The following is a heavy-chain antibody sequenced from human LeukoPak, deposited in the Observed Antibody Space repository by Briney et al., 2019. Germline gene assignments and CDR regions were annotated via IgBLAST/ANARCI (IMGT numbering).Heavy chain of an antibody. D-gene: IGHD3-16*01. CDR1: GGTFSTYA. J-gene: IGHJ6*03. CDR2: ISAYNGNT. V-gene: IGHV1-18*01. Sequence: ASVKVSCKASGGTFSTYAISWVRQAPGQGLEWMGWISAYNGNTNYAQKLQGRVTMTTDTSTSTAYMELRSLRSDDTAVYYCAISHYDTSHYYYYMDVWGKGTTVTVSS. CDR3: AISHYDTSHYYYYMDV.